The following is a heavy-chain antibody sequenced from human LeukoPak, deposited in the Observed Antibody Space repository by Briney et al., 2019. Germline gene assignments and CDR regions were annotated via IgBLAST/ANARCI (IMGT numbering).Heavy chain of an antibody. Sequence: GGSLRLSCAASGFTFSSYSMDWVRQAPGKGLEWVSYISSSSSTIYYADSVKGRFTISRDNAKNSLYLQMNSLRAEDTAVYYCARAIWAADGKFYFDYWGQGTLVTVSS. D-gene: IGHD6-13*01. CDR1: GFTFSSYS. CDR2: ISSSSSTI. J-gene: IGHJ4*02. V-gene: IGHV3-48*01. CDR3: ARAIWAADGKFYFDY.